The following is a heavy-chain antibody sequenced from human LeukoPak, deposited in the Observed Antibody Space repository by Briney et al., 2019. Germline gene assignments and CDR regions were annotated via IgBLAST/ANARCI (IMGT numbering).Heavy chain of an antibody. CDR1: GYTFTSYG. CDR2: ISAYNGNT. D-gene: IGHD6-13*01. V-gene: IGHV1-18*01. J-gene: IGHJ5*02. Sequence: ASVKVSCKVSGYTFTSYGISWVRQAPGQGLEWMGWISAYNGNTNYAQKLQGRVTMTTDTSTSTAYMELRSLRSDDTAVYYCARTALSSWYFSARFDPWGQGTLVTVSS. CDR3: ARTALSSWYFSARFDP.